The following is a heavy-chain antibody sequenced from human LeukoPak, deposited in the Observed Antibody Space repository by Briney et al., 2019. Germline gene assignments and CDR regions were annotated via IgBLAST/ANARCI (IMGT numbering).Heavy chain of an antibody. Sequence: GSLRLSCVASGFTFKTFWMSWVRQAPGRGLEWVANIKEDGSDKYYVDPVKDRFAISRDNAKNSLFLQMNSLGVEDTAVYFCARYRGSYDPSTPRLWGQGRSVTVTS. CDR2: IKEDGSDK. D-gene: IGHD3-16*01. V-gene: IGHV3-7*01. CDR3: ARYRGSYDPSTPRL. J-gene: IGHJ4*02. CDR1: GFTFKTFW.